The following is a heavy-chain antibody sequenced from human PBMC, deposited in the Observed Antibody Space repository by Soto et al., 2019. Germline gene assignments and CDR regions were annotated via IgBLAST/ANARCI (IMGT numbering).Heavy chain of an antibody. D-gene: IGHD6-19*01. CDR3: ARGPGYSSGWYIDY. J-gene: IGHJ4*02. Sequence: SETLSLTCAVSGGAIISSNCLILFRQPPGKVLEWIGEIYHSGSTNYNPSLKSRVTISVDKSKNQFSLKLSSVTAADTAVYYCARGPGYSSGWYIDYWGQGTLVTVSS. CDR2: IYHSGST. CDR1: GGAIISSNC. V-gene: IGHV4-4*02.